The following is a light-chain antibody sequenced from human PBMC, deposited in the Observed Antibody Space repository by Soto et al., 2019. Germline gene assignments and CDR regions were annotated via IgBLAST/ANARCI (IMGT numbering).Light chain of an antibody. J-gene: IGLJ2*01. CDR3: SLYTSSSTVA. V-gene: IGLV2-14*01. CDR1: SSDVGNYNY. CDR2: MVS. Sequence: QSALTQPASVSGSPGQSITISCTGTSSDVGNYNYVSWYQQYPGRVPKLLIYMVSNRPSGVSNRFSGSKSATSASLAISGLQAEDEADYYCSLYTSSSTVAFGGGTKVTVL.